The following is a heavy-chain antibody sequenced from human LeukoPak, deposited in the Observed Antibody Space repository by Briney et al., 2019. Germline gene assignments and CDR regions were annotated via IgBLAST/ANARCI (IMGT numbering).Heavy chain of an antibody. D-gene: IGHD3-22*01. J-gene: IGHJ3*01. CDR1: GYTFTAYY. CDR3: AGLGITMTDNAFDV. Sequence: GASVKVFCKASGYTFTAYYIHWVRQAPGQGLEWMGWINPESGYTKSAQKFQGSVTMTTDTSITTTYMELSRLESGDTAVYYCAGLGITMTDNAFDVWGQGTLVTVSS. CDR2: INPESGYT. V-gene: IGHV1-2*02.